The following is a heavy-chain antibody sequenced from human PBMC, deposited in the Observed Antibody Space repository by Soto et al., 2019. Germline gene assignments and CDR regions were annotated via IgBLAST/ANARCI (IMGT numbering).Heavy chain of an antibody. CDR1: GDSVSSNSAA. CDR2: TYYRSKWYN. CDR3: ARTAHYGWCPGYYYVLDV. Sequence: PSQTLSLTCAISGDSVSSNSAAWNWIRQSPSRGLEWLGRTYYRSKWYNDYAVSVKSRITINPDTSKNQFSLQLNSVTPEDTAVYYCARTAHYGWCPGYYYVLDVCGRRSSVTVSS. J-gene: IGHJ6*02. V-gene: IGHV6-1*01. D-gene: IGHD2-8*01.